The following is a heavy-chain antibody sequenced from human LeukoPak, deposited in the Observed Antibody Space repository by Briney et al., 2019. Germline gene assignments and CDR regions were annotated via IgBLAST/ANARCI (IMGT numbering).Heavy chain of an antibody. CDR2: INPNNGGT. V-gene: IGHV1-2*04. D-gene: IGHD6-19*01. CDR1: GYTFTGYY. CDR3: ARVLSSGYPNDVFDI. J-gene: IGHJ3*02. Sequence: ASVKVSCKASGYTFTGYYMHWVRQAPGQGLEWMGWINPNNGGTNYAQKFQGWVTMTRDTSISTAYMELSRLRSDDTAVYYCARVLSSGYPNDVFDIWGQGTMVTVSS.